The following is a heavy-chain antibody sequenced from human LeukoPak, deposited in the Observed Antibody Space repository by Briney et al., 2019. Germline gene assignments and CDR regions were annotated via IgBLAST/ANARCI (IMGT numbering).Heavy chain of an antibody. D-gene: IGHD4-23*01. CDR1: GFTFSSYD. V-gene: IGHV3-33*01. J-gene: IGHJ4*02. CDR3: ARDRGGEGINYYFDY. CDR2: IWYDGSNK. Sequence: GRSLTLSCAASGFTFSSYDMHWVRQAPGKGLEWVAVIWYDGSNKYYADSVKGRFTISRDNSKNTLYLQVNSLRAEDTAVYYCARDRGGEGINYYFDYWAPGTLVTVSS.